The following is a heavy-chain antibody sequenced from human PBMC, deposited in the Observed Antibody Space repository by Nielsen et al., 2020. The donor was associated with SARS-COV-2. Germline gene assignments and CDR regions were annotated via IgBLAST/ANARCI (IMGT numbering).Heavy chain of an antibody. CDR1: GFPLGNFV. J-gene: IGHJ4*02. D-gene: IGHD6-25*01. CDR3: TKTQYSSAWY. V-gene: IGHV3-23*01. CDR2: ITTNDDRT. Sequence: SLKISCAVSGFPLGNFVVSWVRQAPGKGLECVSGITTNDDRTFYAASVKGRLTISSDKAINTVYLQMNSLSPDDTAVYYCTKTQYSSAWYWGQGTLVTVSS.